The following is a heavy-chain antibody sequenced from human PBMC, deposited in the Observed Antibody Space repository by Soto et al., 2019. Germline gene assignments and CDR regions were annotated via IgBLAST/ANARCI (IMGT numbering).Heavy chain of an antibody. CDR1: GVSVNSCDYY. CDR3: ARVTVAVPATTHYFDY. Sequence: SEALSLTCTVSGVSVNSCDYYWIWIRQPPWKGLEWIGYFYYSGITNYNPSLKSRVTISADTSKNQFSLKLRSVTAADAAVYYCARVTVAVPATTHYFDYWGQGTPVTVS. V-gene: IGHV4-61*08. D-gene: IGHD1-26*01. CDR2: FYYSGIT. J-gene: IGHJ4*02.